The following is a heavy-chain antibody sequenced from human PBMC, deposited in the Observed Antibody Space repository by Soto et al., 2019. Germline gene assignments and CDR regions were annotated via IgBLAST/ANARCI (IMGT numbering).Heavy chain of an antibody. CDR3: ARDYYYDSSGYWPDY. Sequence: GGSLRLSCAASGFTFSSYAMHWVRQAPGKGLEWVAVISYDGSNKYYADSVKGRFTISRDNSKNTLYLQMNSLRAEDTAVYYCARDYYYDSSGYWPDYWGQGTLVTVSS. J-gene: IGHJ4*02. V-gene: IGHV3-30-3*01. CDR1: GFTFSSYA. D-gene: IGHD3-22*01. CDR2: ISYDGSNK.